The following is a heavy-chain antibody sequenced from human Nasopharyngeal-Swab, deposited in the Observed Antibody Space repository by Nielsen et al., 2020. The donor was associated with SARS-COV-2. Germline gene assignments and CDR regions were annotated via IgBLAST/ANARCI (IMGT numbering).Heavy chain of an antibody. D-gene: IGHD3-10*01. CDR1: GFTFSSYA. CDR2: ISYDGSNK. V-gene: IGHV3-30-3*01. Sequence: GESLKISCAASGFTFSSYAMHWVRQAPGKGLEWVAVISYDGSNKYYADSVKGRFTISRDNFKNTLYLQMNSLGAEDTAAYYCAKDTGLFRGVNFDYWGQGTLVTVSS. J-gene: IGHJ4*02. CDR3: AKDTGLFRGVNFDY.